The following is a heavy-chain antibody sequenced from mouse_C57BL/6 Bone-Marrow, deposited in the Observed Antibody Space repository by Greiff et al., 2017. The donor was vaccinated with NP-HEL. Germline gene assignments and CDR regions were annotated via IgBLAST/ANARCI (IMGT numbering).Heavy chain of an antibody. CDR1: GYTFTSYW. D-gene: IGHD1-1*01. CDR3: ARSHHYYGSSFAY. J-gene: IGHJ3*01. V-gene: IGHV1-69*01. Sequence: VKLMESGAELVMPGASVKLSCKASGYTFTSYWMHWVKQRPGQGLEWIGEIDPSDSYTNYNQKFKGKSTLTVDKSSSTAYMQLSSLTSEDSAVYYCARSHHYYGSSFAYWGQGTLVTVSA. CDR2: IDPSDSYT.